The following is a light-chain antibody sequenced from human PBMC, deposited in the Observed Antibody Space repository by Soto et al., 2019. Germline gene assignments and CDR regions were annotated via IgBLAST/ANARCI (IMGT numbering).Light chain of an antibody. J-gene: IGKJ4*01. CDR2: DTS. CDR1: QGIGDT. V-gene: IGKV3-15*01. Sequence: EVVIMPSPSTLSVSTGEGATLSCRASQGIGDTLAWYQHKPGQTPRLLIYDTSTGATGIPARFSGSGSGTDFSLTISSLQSEDFAVYYCLQYHHWPLTFGGVTKVDIK. CDR3: LQYHHWPLT.